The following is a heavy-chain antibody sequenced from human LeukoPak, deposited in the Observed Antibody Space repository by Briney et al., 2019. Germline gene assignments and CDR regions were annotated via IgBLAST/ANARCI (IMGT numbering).Heavy chain of an antibody. V-gene: IGHV3-7*03. Sequence: GGSLRLSCEVSGFTLSSYWMSWVRQAPGKGLEWVANINQDGSETYYVDSLNGRFTVSKDNAKQSLYLQMNSLRAEDTAVYYCATYPLGYCNSISCYRARRTLDPWGQGTLVTVSS. CDR3: ATYPLGYCNSISCYRARRTLDP. CDR2: INQDGSET. CDR1: GFTLSSYW. D-gene: IGHD2-2*01. J-gene: IGHJ5*02.